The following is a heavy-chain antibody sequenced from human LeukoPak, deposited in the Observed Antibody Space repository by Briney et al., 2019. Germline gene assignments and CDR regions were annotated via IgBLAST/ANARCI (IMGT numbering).Heavy chain of an antibody. J-gene: IGHJ3*02. D-gene: IGHD6-13*01. CDR3: ARVGRAKAAAGFGAFDI. CDR1: GFTFSDYT. V-gene: IGHV3-21*04. Sequence: GGSLRLSCAASGFTFSDYTMNWVRLAPGKGLEWVSSISGSSNYIYYADSVKGRFTISRGNTKNSLYLQMNSLRAEDTAVYYCARVGRAKAAAGFGAFDIWGQGTMVTVSS. CDR2: ISGSSNYI.